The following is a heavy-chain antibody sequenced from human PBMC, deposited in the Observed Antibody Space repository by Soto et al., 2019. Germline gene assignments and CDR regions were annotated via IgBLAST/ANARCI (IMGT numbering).Heavy chain of an antibody. D-gene: IGHD4-17*01. CDR2: IYYTGSA. V-gene: IGHV4-30-4*01. Sequence: QVQLQEAGPGLVKPSQTLSLTCNVSGGFISRGDYYWSWVRQPPGKGPEWIGYIYYTGSAYYNPSLKSRVTISVDAPKNQFTLRLSSVTAADTAVYYCATYGLGANSRYFDYWGQGTLVTVSS. CDR1: GGFISRGDYY. J-gene: IGHJ4*02. CDR3: ATYGLGANSRYFDY.